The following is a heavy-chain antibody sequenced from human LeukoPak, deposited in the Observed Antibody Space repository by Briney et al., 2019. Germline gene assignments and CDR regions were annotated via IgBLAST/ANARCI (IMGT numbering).Heavy chain of an antibody. CDR2: ISSSSSYI. J-gene: IGHJ6*03. Sequence: GGSLRLSCVASGFTFSSYSMNWVRQAPGKGLEWVSSISSSSSYIYYADSVKGRFTISRDNAKNSLYLQMNSLRAEDTAVYYCARGITGTNFGYYYYYMDVWGKGTTVTVSS. D-gene: IGHD1-7*01. V-gene: IGHV3-21*01. CDR3: ARGITGTNFGYYYYYMDV. CDR1: GFTFSSYS.